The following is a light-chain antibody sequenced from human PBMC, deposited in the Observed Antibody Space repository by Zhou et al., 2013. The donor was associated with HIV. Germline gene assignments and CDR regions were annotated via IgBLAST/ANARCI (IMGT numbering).Light chain of an antibody. J-gene: IGKJ2*01. CDR1: QNINSNS. Sequence: EIVLTQSPDTLSLSPGEKASLSCRASQNINSNSLTWYQQRPGQAPKLLIFGASSRATGVPDRFTGSGSGTDFTLNISRLEPADFATYYCQQYDNLPMYTFGLGDQ. CDR2: GAS. CDR3: QQYDNLPMYT. V-gene: IGKV3-20*01.